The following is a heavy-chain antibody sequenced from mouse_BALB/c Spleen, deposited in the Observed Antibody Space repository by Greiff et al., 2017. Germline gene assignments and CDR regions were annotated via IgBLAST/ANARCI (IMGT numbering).Heavy chain of an antibody. V-gene: IGHV14-3*02. J-gene: IGHJ4*01. CDR1: GFNIKDTY. Sequence: EVKLVESGAELVKPGASVKLSCTASGFNIKDTYMHWVKQRPEQGLEWIGRIDPANGNTKYDPKFQGKATITADTSSNTAYLQLSSLTSEDTAVYYCARANYAMDYWGQGTSVTVSA. CDR2: IDPANGNT. CDR3: ARANYAMDY.